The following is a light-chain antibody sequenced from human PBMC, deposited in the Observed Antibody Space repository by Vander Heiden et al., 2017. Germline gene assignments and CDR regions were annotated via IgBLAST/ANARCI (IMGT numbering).Light chain of an antibody. CDR2: DNN. Sequence: QSVLTQPPSVSAAPGQKVTISCSGNTSNIGHNYVSWYQQLPGTAPKLLIYDNNKRPSGIPDRFSGSKSGTSATLGITGLQTGDEAEYYCGTWENNLSAGVVFGGGTKLTVL. V-gene: IGLV1-51*01. J-gene: IGLJ3*02. CDR3: GTWENNLSAGVV. CDR1: TSNIGHNY.